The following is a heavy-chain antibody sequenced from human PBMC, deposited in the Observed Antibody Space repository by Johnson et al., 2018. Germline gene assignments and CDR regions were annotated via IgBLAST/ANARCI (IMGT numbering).Heavy chain of an antibody. CDR3: ARDREVQLNMIEAFDI. CDR1: GGTFSSYA. CDR2: IIPIFGTA. V-gene: IGHV1-69*12. D-gene: IGHD3-22*01. Sequence: QVQLVQSGAEVKKPGSSVKVSCKASGGTFSSYAISWVRQAPGQGLEWMGGIIPIFGTANYAQKFPGRVMITADESTRTAYMWLSSLRSEDTAVYYCARDREVQLNMIEAFDIWGQGTMVTVSS. J-gene: IGHJ3*02.